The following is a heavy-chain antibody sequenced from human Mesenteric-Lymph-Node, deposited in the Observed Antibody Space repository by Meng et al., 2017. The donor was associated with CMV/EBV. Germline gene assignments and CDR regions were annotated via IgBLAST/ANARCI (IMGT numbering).Heavy chain of an antibody. CDR2: INHSGST. D-gene: IGHD3-22*01. CDR1: GGSFSGYY. V-gene: IGHV4-34*01. J-gene: IGHJ4*02. Sequence: SETLSLTCAVYGGSFSGYYWSWIRQPPGKGLEWIGEINHSGSTNYNPSLKSRVTISVDTSKNQFSLKLSSVTAEDTAVYYCARVQWLFLLRYFDYWGQGTLVTVSS. CDR3: ARVQWLFLLRYFDY.